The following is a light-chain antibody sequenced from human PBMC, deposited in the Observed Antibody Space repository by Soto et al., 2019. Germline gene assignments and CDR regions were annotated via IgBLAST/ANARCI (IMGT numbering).Light chain of an antibody. CDR3: AASDDRLSRPLYV. CDR2: RNN. V-gene: IGLV1-47*01. Sequence: QSVLTQPPSASGTPGQRVTISCSGSSSNIGSNYVYWYQQLPGTAPKLLIYRNNQRHSRVPERFSGSKSGTSASLAISGLLSEDEADYYCAASDDRLSRPLYVFGT. J-gene: IGLJ1*01. CDR1: SSNIGSNY.